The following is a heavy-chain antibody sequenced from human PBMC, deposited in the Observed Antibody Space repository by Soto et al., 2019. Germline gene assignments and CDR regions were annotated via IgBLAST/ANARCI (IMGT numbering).Heavy chain of an antibody. J-gene: IGHJ4*02. CDR3: ARDAIYCSGGSCYPDAFDY. CDR1: GGTFSSYT. V-gene: IGHV1-69*08. CDR2: IIPILGIA. D-gene: IGHD2-15*01. Sequence: QVQLVQSGAEVKKPGSSVKVSCKASGGTFSSYTISWVRQAPGQGLEWMGRIIPILGIANYAQKIQGRVTITADKSTSTAYIELSSLRSEDTAVYYCARDAIYCSGGSCYPDAFDYWGQGTLVTVSS.